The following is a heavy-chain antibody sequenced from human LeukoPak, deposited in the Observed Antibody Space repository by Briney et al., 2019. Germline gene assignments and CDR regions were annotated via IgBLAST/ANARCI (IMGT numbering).Heavy chain of an antibody. J-gene: IGHJ4*02. CDR3: ASPMEQPHYYFDY. D-gene: IGHD1-14*01. CDR1: GFTFSSYA. CDR2: ISYDGSNK. Sequence: GGSLRLSCAASGFTFSSYAMHWVRQAPGKGLEWVAVISYDGSNKYYADSVKGRFTISRDNSKNTLYLQMNSLRAEDTAVYYCASPMEQPHYYFDYWGQGTLVTVSS. V-gene: IGHV3-30-3*01.